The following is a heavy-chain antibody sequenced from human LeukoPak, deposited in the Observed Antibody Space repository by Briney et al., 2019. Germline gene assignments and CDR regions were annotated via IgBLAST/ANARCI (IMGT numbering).Heavy chain of an antibody. CDR2: INPNSGGT. CDR1: GYTFTGYY. V-gene: IGHV1-2*02. CDR3: ARERAASIAVADGNWFDP. D-gene: IGHD6-19*01. Sequence: AASVKVSCKASGYTFTGYYMHWVRQAPGQGLEWMGWINPNSGGTNYAQKFQGRVTMTRDTSISTAYMELSRLRSDDTAVYYCARERAASIAVADGNWFDPWGQGTLVTVSS. J-gene: IGHJ5*02.